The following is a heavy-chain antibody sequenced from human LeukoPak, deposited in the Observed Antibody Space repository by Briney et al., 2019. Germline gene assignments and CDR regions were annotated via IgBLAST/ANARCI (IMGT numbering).Heavy chain of an antibody. V-gene: IGHV4-39*07. D-gene: IGHD5-24*01. Sequence: SETLSLTCTVSGDSISSSSYSWGWIRQPPGKGLEWIGEINHSESTNYNPSLKSRVTISVDTSKNQFSLKLSSVTAADTAVYYCASQRAIKEPPDYWGQGTLVTVSS. J-gene: IGHJ4*02. CDR1: GDSISSSSYS. CDR2: INHSEST. CDR3: ASQRAIKEPPDY.